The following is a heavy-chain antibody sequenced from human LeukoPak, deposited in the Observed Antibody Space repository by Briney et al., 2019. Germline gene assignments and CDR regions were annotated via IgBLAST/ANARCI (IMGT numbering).Heavy chain of an antibody. V-gene: IGHV1-69*04. CDR2: IIPILCIA. Sequence: ASVKVSCKASGGTFSSYAISCVRQAPGQGLEWRGRIIPILCIANYAQKFQGRVTITADKSTSTAYMELSSLRSEDTAVYYCAEGVGSSGYLYWGQGTLVTVSS. CDR3: AEGVGSSGYLY. D-gene: IGHD3-22*01. J-gene: IGHJ4*02. CDR1: GGTFSSYA.